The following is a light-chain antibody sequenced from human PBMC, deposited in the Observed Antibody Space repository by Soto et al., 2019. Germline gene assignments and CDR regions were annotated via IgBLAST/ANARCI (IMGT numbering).Light chain of an antibody. V-gene: IGKV3-15*01. J-gene: IGKJ1*01. Sequence: EIVMTQSPATLSVSPGERATLSCRASQSVSSNLAWYQQKPGQAPRLLIYGASTRATGIPARFSGSGSGTELTPTISSLQSEDFAVYYCQQYNNWPRTFGQGTKVDIK. CDR3: QQYNNWPRT. CDR1: QSVSSN. CDR2: GAS.